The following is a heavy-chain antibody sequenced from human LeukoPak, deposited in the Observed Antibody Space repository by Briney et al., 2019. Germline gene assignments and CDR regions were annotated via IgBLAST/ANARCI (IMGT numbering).Heavy chain of an antibody. V-gene: IGHV3-7*01. CDR3: ARDKWLTTTHYFDY. D-gene: IGHD4-11*01. CDR2: IKVDGSQK. J-gene: IGHJ4*02. Sequence: GGSLRLSCAASGFTFSNYYMSWVRQAPGKGLEWVATIKVDGSQKHYVDSVRGRFTISRDNAKNSVYLQMNSLRAEDTAVYYCARDKWLTTTHYFDYWGQGTLVTVSS. CDR1: GFTFSNYY.